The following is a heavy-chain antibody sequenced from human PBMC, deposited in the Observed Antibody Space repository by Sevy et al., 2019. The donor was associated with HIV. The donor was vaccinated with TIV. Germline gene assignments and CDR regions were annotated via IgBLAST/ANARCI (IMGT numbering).Heavy chain of an antibody. Sequence: ASVKVSCKASGYTFTGHYMHWVRQAPGQGLEWMGWINPNSGSTDYAQKFQGRVTLTRDTSISTAYLELSRLSSDDTAVYYCARVFPYCSGGSCYSPYDAFDFWGQGTMVTVSS. V-gene: IGHV1-2*02. CDR2: INPNSGST. D-gene: IGHD2-15*01. CDR1: GYTFTGHY. CDR3: ARVFPYCSGGSCYSPYDAFDF. J-gene: IGHJ3*01.